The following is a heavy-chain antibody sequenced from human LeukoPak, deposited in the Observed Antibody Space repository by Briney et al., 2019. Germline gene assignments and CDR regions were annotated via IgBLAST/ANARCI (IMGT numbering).Heavy chain of an antibody. J-gene: IGHJ4*02. V-gene: IGHV4-59*08. CDR3: ARHRPEGSYPLDS. CDR1: GRSISNYY. CDR2: IYSTGST. Sequence: PSETLSLTCTVSGRSISNYYWSWLRQPPGKGLEWIGHIYSTGSTTYSPSLKSRVIMSADTSKNQFSLKVTSVTAADTAVYYCARHRPEGSYPLDSWGQGALVTVSS.